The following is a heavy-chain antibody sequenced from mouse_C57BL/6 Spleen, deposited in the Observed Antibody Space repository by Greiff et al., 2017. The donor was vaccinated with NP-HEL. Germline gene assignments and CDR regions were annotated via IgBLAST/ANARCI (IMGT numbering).Heavy chain of an antibody. CDR2: IYIGNGYT. CDR1: GYTFTSYG. J-gene: IGHJ4*01. Sequence: EVQRVESGAELVRPGSSVKMSCKTSGYTFTSYGINWVKQRPGQGLEWIGYIYIGNGYTEYNEKFKGKATLTSDTSSSTAYMQLSSLTSEDSAIYFCARNNYGSSYSYAMDYWGQGTSVTVSS. CDR3: ARNNYGSSYSYAMDY. V-gene: IGHV1-58*01. D-gene: IGHD1-1*01.